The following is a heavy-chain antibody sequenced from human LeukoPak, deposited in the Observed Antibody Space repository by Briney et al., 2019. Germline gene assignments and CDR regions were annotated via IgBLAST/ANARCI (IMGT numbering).Heavy chain of an antibody. CDR2: ISWNSGSI. J-gene: IGHJ3*02. Sequence: GGSLRLSCAASGFTFDDYAMHWVRQAPGKGLEWVSGISWNSGSIGYADSVKGRFTISRDNAENSLYLQMNSLRAEDTALYYCAKLTRARAFDIWGQGTMVTVSS. D-gene: IGHD3-9*01. CDR1: GFTFDDYA. CDR3: AKLTRARAFDI. V-gene: IGHV3-9*01.